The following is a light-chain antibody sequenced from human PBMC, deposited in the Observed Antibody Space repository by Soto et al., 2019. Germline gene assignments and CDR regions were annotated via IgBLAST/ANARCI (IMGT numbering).Light chain of an antibody. V-gene: IGKV3-20*01. J-gene: IGKJ1*01. CDR3: QHYVSYPWT. CDR2: GAS. Sequence: EIVLTQSPGTLSLSPGERATLSCRASQSVSSNYLAWYQQKPGQAPRLLIYGASSRATGIPDRFSGSGSGTDFTLNISRLEPEDFAVYYCQHYVSYPWTFGQGTKVEIK. CDR1: QSVSSNY.